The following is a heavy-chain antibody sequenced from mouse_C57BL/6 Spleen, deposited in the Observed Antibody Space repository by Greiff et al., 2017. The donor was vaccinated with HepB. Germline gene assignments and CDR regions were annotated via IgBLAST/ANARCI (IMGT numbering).Heavy chain of an antibody. Sequence: EVQLQQSGPELVKPGASVKISCKASGYTFTDYYMNWVKQSHGKSLEWIGDINPNNGGTSYNQKFKGKATLTVDKSSSTAYMELRSLTSEDSAVYYCARSRRTTVVASFDYWGQGTTLTVSS. CDR2: INPNNGGT. CDR3: ARSRRTTVVASFDY. V-gene: IGHV1-26*01. J-gene: IGHJ2*01. CDR1: GYTFTDYY. D-gene: IGHD1-1*01.